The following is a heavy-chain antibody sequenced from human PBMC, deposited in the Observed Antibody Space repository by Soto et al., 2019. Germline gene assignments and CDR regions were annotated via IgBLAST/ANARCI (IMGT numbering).Heavy chain of an antibody. D-gene: IGHD2-2*01. CDR2: IYHSGST. CDR1: SGSISSSNW. Sequence: SETLSLTCAVSSGSISSSNWWSWVRQPPGKGLEWIGEIYHSGSTNYNPSLKSRVTISVDKSKNQFSLKLSSVTAADTAVYYCAKTPGGYCSSTSCYAYDYYYYMDVWGKGTTVTVSS. J-gene: IGHJ6*03. V-gene: IGHV4-4*02. CDR3: AKTPGGYCSSTSCYAYDYYYYMDV.